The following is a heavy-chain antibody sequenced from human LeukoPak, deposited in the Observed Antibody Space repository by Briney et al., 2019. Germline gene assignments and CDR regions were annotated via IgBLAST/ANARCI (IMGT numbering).Heavy chain of an antibody. J-gene: IGHJ3*02. CDR2: IEYDGSNK. D-gene: IGHD4-11*01. CDR1: GFTFSSYG. CDR3: AKGGLTTGAFEI. V-gene: IGHV3-30*02. Sequence: GGSLRLSCAASGFTFSSYGMHWVRQAPGKGLEWVAFIEYDGSNKNYGDPVTGRFTISRDNSKNTLSLQMSSLRDEDTAVYYCAKGGLTTGAFEIWGQGTMVIVSS.